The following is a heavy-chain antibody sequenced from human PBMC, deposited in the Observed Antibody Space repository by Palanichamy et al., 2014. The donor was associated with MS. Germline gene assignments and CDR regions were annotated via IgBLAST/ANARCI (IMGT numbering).Heavy chain of an antibody. V-gene: IGHV1-3*01. D-gene: IGHD4-17*01. CDR2: INAGNGHT. J-gene: IGHJ4*02. CDR1: GYTFTNYA. Sequence: QVQLVQSGAEVKKPGASVKVSCKASGYTFTNYAMQWVRQAPGQRLEWMGWINAGNGHTKFSQNFQSRPTITRDTSASTAYMELSNLRSEDTAVYYCARGIWNYGDYGPYYFDSWGQGTLVTVSS. CDR3: ARGIWNYGDYGPYYFDS.